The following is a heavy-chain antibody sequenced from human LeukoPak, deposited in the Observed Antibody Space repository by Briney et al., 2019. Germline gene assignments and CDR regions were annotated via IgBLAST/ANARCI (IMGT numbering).Heavy chain of an antibody. J-gene: IGHJ4*02. Sequence: SETLSLTCTVSGGSISSGSYYWSWIRQPAGKGLEWIGRIYTSGSTNYNPSLKSRVTISVDTSKNQFSLKLSSVTAADTAVYYCAREGRSGIAARRVPFDYWGQGTLVTVSS. CDR3: AREGRSGIAARRVPFDY. CDR1: GGSISSGSYY. V-gene: IGHV4-61*02. D-gene: IGHD6-6*01. CDR2: IYTSGST.